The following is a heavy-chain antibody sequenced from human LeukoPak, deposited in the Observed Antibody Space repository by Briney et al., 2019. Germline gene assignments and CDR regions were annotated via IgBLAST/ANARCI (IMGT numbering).Heavy chain of an antibody. CDR3: ARDKGVSFGEFWFDP. CDR1: GDTVSTNSAA. CDR2: TYYRSKWYN. D-gene: IGHD3-10*01. V-gene: IGHV6-1*01. Sequence: SQTLSLTCAISGDTVSTNSAAWNWIRQSPSRGLEWLGRTYYRSKWYNDYAESVESRITINPDTSKNQFSLQLNSVTPEDTAVYYCARDKGVSFGEFWFDPWGQGTLVTVAA. J-gene: IGHJ5*02.